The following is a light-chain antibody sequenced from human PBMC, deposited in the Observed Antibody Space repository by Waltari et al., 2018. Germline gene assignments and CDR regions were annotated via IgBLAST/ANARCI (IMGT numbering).Light chain of an antibody. CDR1: SFNIGRNP. Sequence: QSVLTQPPSASGTLGQRVAISCSGSSFNIGRNPVNWYQQLPRTAPKHPNNNNNQRPSGVPYRFSGSKSGTSASLAISGLQPEDECDYYCAVWDDSLNGVVFGGGTKLTVL. V-gene: IGLV1-44*01. CDR2: NNN. CDR3: AVWDDSLNGVV. J-gene: IGLJ2*01.